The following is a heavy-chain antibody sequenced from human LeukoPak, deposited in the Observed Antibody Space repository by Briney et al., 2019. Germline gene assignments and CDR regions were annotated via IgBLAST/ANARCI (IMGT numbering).Heavy chain of an antibody. Sequence: PSETLSLTCTVSGGSISSSNFYWGWIRQPPGKGLEWIGSIYYSGSTYYNPSLKSRVTISVDTSKNQFSLKLSSVTAADTAVYYCAREDIVATIRLGEFDYWGQGTLVTVSS. CDR3: AREDIVATIRLGEFDY. CDR1: GGSISSSNFY. D-gene: IGHD5-12*01. V-gene: IGHV4-39*07. J-gene: IGHJ4*02. CDR2: IYYSGST.